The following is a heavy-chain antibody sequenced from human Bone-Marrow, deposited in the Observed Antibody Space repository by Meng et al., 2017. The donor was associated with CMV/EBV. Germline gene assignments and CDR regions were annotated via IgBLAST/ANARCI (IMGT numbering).Heavy chain of an antibody. D-gene: IGHD3-10*01. CDR1: FSSYA. CDR2: NSGSGGST. J-gene: IGHJ4*02. Sequence: FSSYAMSWVRQAPGKGLEWVSANSGSGGSTYYVDSVKGRFTISRDNSKNTLYLHMNSLRAEDTAVYYCAKEVVGGYYGSGSYLYFDYWGQGTLVTVSS. V-gene: IGHV3-23*01. CDR3: AKEVVGGYYGSGSYLYFDY.